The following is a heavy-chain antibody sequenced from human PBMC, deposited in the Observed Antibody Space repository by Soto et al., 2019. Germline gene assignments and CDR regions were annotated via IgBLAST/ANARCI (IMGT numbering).Heavy chain of an antibody. CDR3: ARGRYSYGYGYHYYGMDV. CDR2: MNPNSGNT. CDR1: GYTFTSYD. D-gene: IGHD5-18*01. V-gene: IGHV1-8*01. Sequence: ASVKVSCKASGYTFTSYDINWVRQATGQGLEWMGWMNPNSGNTGYAQKFQGRVTMTRNTSISTAYMELSSLRSEDTAVYYCARGRYSYGYGYHYYGMDVWGQGTTVTVSS. J-gene: IGHJ6*02.